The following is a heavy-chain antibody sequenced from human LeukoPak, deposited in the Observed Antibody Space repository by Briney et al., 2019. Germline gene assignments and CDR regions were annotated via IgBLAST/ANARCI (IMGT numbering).Heavy chain of an antibody. V-gene: IGHV1-46*01. Sequence: ASVKVSCKASGYTFTSYGISWVRQAPGQGLEWMGIINPSGGSTSYAQKFQGRVTMTRDTSTSTVYMELSSLRSEDTAVYYCARDGRWGGSPELDYWGQGTLVTVSS. CDR2: INPSGGST. J-gene: IGHJ4*02. D-gene: IGHD7-27*01. CDR3: ARDGRWGGSPELDY. CDR1: GYTFTSYG.